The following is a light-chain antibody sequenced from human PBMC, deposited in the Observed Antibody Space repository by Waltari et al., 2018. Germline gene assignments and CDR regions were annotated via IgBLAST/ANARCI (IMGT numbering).Light chain of an antibody. J-gene: IGKJ4*01. CDR1: QTVRTTY. CDR3: QQYDISPLT. V-gene: IGKV3-20*01. CDR2: GAS. Sequence: EIVLTQSPGPLSLSPGDRATLPCRASQTVRTTYLAWYQQKPGQAPTLLIYGASSRATGIPDRFSGSGSGTDFSLTISSLEPEDFAVYYCQQYDISPLTFGGGTKAEIK.